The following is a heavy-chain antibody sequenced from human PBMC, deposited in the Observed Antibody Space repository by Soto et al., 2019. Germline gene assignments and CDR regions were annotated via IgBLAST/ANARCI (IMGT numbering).Heavy chain of an antibody. D-gene: IGHD6-25*01. J-gene: IGHJ4*02. Sequence: ASFKVSCKASGYTFASSGMHWVRQAPVQRLEWMGWANVGNGNTENSQKFQGGVRITRDTSASTVYMELSSLRSEETAVYYCAREYYLSNGDLCGNNRGQGTLATVS. V-gene: IGHV1-3*01. CDR2: ANVGNGNT. CDR3: AREYYLSNGDLCGNN. CDR1: GYTFASSG.